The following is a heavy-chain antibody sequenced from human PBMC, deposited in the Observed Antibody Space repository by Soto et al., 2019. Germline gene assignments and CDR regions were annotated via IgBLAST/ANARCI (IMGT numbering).Heavy chain of an antibody. CDR3: ARVVSDELEFRGPISSCYYCYGLDG. CDR2: TYYRSKWYN. CDR1: GDSVSSNSAA. Sequence: PSQTLSLTCAISGDSVSSNSAAWNWIRQSPSRGLEWLGRTYYRSKWYNDYAVSVKSRITINPDTSKNQFSLQLNSVTPEDTAVYYCARVVSDELEFRGPISSCYYCYGLDGWGQGTTVTVSS. V-gene: IGHV6-1*01. J-gene: IGHJ6*02. D-gene: IGHD1-1*01.